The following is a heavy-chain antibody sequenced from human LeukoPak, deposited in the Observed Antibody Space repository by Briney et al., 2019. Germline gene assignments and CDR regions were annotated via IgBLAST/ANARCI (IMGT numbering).Heavy chain of an antibody. CDR2: INHSGYT. V-gene: IGHV4-34*01. Sequence: SETLSLTCAVSGVSFSDYYWSWVRQTPGKGLEWIGEINHSGYTNDSPSLKSRVTLSIDTSRKQFSLNLRSVTVADTGIYYCTRMTTGHDYWGQGTLVTVSS. CDR1: GVSFSDYY. D-gene: IGHD4-17*01. J-gene: IGHJ4*02. CDR3: TRMTTGHDY.